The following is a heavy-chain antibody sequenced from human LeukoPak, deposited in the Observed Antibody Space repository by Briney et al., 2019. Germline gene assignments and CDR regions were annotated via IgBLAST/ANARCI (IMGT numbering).Heavy chain of an antibody. Sequence: ASVKVSCKASGYTFTSYHIHWVRQAPGQGLEWVGVITPSGDYTSCAQRFQGRVTMTRDTSTSTVYMELSSLTSQDTAVYYCARVRRDAYNPFDYWGQGTLVTVSS. CDR2: ITPSGDYT. V-gene: IGHV1-46*01. CDR1: GYTFTSYH. J-gene: IGHJ4*02. CDR3: ARVRRDAYNPFDY. D-gene: IGHD5-24*01.